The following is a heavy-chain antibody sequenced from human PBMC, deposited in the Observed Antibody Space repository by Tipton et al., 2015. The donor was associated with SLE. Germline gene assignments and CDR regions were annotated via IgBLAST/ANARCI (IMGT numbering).Heavy chain of an antibody. Sequence: QLVQSGAEVKKPGASVRVSCKASVYTFTNYAIVWVRQGPGQRLEWVGWINAGTGDTKYSKKFQGRVTITADESTSTAYMELSSLRSEDTAVYYCARDALGRYFDWLDFQHWGQGTLLTVSS. J-gene: IGHJ1*01. V-gene: IGHV1-3*01. CDR1: VYTFTNYA. CDR2: INAGTGDT. D-gene: IGHD3-9*01. CDR3: ARDALGRYFDWLDFQH.